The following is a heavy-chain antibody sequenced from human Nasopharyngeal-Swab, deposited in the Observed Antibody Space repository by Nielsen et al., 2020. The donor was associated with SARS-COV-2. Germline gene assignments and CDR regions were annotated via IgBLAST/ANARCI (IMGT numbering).Heavy chain of an antibody. V-gene: IGHV3-30-3*01. J-gene: IGHJ4*02. CDR3: ARDGERYFDY. CDR2: ISYDGVNK. Sequence: GESLKISCAASGLTFSSYAMHWVSQAPGMGLEWVALISYDGVNKFCADSVKGRFIISRDNSENTLYLQTNSLRAEDTAVYYCARDGERYFDYWGQGTLVTVSS. D-gene: IGHD5-24*01. CDR1: GLTFSSYA.